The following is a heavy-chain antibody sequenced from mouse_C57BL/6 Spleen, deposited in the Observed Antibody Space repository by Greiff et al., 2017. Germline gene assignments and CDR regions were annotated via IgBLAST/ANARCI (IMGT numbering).Heavy chain of an antibody. J-gene: IGHJ4*01. CDR1: GYTFTDYN. CDR2: ITPNNGGT. Sequence: VQLQQSGPELVKPGASVKIPCKASGYTFTDYNMDWVKQSHGKSLEWIGDITPNNGGTIYNQKFKGKATLTVDKSSSTASMELRSLTSEDTAVXYCARYRDGGAMDYWGQGTSVTVSS. CDR3: ARYRDGGAMDY. D-gene: IGHD3-1*01. V-gene: IGHV1-18*01.